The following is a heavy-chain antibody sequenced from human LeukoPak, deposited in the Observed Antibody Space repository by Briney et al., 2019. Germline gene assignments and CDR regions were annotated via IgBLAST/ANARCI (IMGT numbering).Heavy chain of an antibody. J-gene: IGHJ3*02. CDR2: LSDSGGGT. CDR1: GFSLSSYG. CDR3: ARVLRYDNSGHDSFDI. D-gene: IGHD3-22*01. V-gene: IGHV3-23*01. Sequence: GGTLRLSCAASGFSLSSYGMTWVRQAPGKQLEWVSTLSDSGGGTYYADSVKGRFTISRDNSRNTLYLQMNSLRAEDTAVYYCARVLRYDNSGHDSFDIWGQGTMVTVSS.